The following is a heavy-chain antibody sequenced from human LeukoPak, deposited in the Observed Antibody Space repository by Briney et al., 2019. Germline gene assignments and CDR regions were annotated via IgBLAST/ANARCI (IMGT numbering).Heavy chain of an antibody. CDR2: TYYSGST. Sequence: PSETLSLTCAVYGDSFSGYLWTWIRQSPGKGLEWIGYTYYSGSTYYNPSLKSRVTISVDTSKNQFSLKLSSVTAADTAVYYCARPYYYDSRIDPWGQGTRVTVSS. V-gene: IGHV4-59*08. J-gene: IGHJ5*02. CDR3: ARPYYYDSRIDP. D-gene: IGHD3-22*01. CDR1: GDSFSGYL.